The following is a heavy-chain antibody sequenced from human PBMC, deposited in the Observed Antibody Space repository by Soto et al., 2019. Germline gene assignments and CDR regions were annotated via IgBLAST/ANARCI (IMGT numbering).Heavy chain of an antibody. CDR3: ARDSRDSSGYYSDY. D-gene: IGHD3-22*01. CDR2: IYYSGST. V-gene: IGHV4-61*08. CDR1: GFSLSTSGMC. Sequence: VNPTQTLTLTCTFSGFSLSTSGMCVSWIRQPPGKGLEWIGYIYYSGSTNYNPSLKSRVTISVDTSKNQFSLKLSSVTAADTAVYYCARDSRDSSGYYSDYWGQGTLVTVSS. J-gene: IGHJ4*02.